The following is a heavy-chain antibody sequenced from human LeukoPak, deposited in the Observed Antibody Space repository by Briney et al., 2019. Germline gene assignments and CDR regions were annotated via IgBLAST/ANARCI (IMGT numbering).Heavy chain of an antibody. D-gene: IGHD6-19*01. CDR1: GGSISSSSYY. CDR3: ARAEYSSGWYYDY. V-gene: IGHV4-39*07. CDR2: INHSGST. J-gene: IGHJ4*02. Sequence: SETLSLTCTVSGGSISSSSYYWSWIRQPPGKGLEWIGEINHSGSTNYNPSLKSRVTISVDTSKNQFSLKLSSVTAADTAVYYCARAEYSSGWYYDYWGQGTLVTVSS.